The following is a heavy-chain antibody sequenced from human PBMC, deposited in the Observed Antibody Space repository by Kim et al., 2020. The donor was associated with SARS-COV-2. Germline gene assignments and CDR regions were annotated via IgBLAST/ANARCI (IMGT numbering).Heavy chain of an antibody. D-gene: IGHD6-19*01. V-gene: IGHV4-59*13. CDR2: IYYSGST. Sequence: SETLSLTCTVSGGSISSYYWSWIRQPPGKGLEWIGYIYYSGSTNYNPSLKSRVTISVDTSKNQFSLKLSSVTAADTAVYYCARVAGGSKGPFDYWGQGTL. CDR3: ARVAGGSKGPFDY. J-gene: IGHJ4*02. CDR1: GGSISSYY.